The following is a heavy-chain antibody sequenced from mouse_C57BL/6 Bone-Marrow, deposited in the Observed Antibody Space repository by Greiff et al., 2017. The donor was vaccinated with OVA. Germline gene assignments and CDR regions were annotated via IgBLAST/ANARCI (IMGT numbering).Heavy chain of an antibody. CDR3: VRGVTTGDYFDY. CDR1: GFTFNPYA. D-gene: IGHD2-2*01. V-gene: IGHV10-3*01. CDR2: IRSKSSNYAT. J-gene: IGHJ2*01. Sequence: EVQLVESGGGLVQPKGSLKLSCAASGFTFNPYAMHGVRQAPGKGLEWVARIRSKSSNYATYYADSVKDRFTISRDDSQSMLYLQMNNLKTEDTAMYYCVRGVTTGDYFDYWGQGTTLTVSS.